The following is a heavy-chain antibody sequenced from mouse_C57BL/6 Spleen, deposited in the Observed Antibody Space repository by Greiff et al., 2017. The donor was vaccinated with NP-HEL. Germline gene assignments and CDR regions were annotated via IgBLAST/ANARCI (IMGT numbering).Heavy chain of an antibody. CDR1: GYTFTSYG. D-gene: IGHD1-1*01. Sequence: QVQLQQSGAELARPGASVKLSCKASGYTFTSYGISWVKQRTGQGLEWIGEIYPRSGNTYYNEKFEGKATLTADKSSSTAYMELRSLTSEDSAVYFCARQVGSSYYFDYWGQGTTLTVSS. V-gene: IGHV1-81*01. CDR3: ARQVGSSYYFDY. J-gene: IGHJ2*01. CDR2: IYPRSGNT.